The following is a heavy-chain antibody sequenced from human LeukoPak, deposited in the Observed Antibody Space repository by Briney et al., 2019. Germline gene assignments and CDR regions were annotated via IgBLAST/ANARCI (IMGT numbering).Heavy chain of an antibody. V-gene: IGHV3-74*01. Sequence: PGGSLRLSCAASGFTFSSRWMHWVRQTPGKGLVWVSRISSDASTINYADSVKGRFTISRDNAKNTLYLQMNSLRAEDTAVYYCARDLLGYRSSTSCSLLGYWGQGTLVTVSS. J-gene: IGHJ4*02. D-gene: IGHD2-2*01. CDR3: ARDLLGYRSSTSCSLLGY. CDR2: ISSDASTI. CDR1: GFTFSSRW.